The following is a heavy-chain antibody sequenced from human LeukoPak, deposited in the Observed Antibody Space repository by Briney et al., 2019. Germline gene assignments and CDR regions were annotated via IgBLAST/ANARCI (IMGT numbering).Heavy chain of an antibody. V-gene: IGHV3-48*03. Sequence: GGSLRLSCAASGFTFSSYEMNWVRQAPGKGLEWVSYISSSGSTIYYADSVKGRFTISRDNAKNSLYLQMNSLRAEDTAVYYCAKGNYYDSSGYYASPAFDIWGQGTMVTVSS. CDR1: GFTFSSYE. CDR2: ISSSGSTI. CDR3: AKGNYYDSSGYYASPAFDI. D-gene: IGHD3-22*01. J-gene: IGHJ3*02.